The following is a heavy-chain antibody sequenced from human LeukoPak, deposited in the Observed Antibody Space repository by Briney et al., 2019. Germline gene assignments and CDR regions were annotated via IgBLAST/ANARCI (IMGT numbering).Heavy chain of an antibody. CDR2: SYSCGST. CDR1: GFTISRHY. J-gene: IGHJ1*01. Sequence: PGGSLRLSCAASGFTISRHYMSWVRQAPGKGLEWVSVSYSCGSTYYADSVKGRFTISRDNSKNTLYLQMNSLRAEDTAVYYCARDRSGDFQNWGQGTLVTVSS. V-gene: IGHV3-66*01. CDR3: ARDRSGDFQN. D-gene: IGHD3-3*01.